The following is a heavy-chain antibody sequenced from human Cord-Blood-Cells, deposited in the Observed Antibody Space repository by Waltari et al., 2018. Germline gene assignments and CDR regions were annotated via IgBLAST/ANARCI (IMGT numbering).Heavy chain of an antibody. CDR2: INPNSGGT. CDR1: GYTFTGYY. J-gene: IGHJ4*02. CDR3: AKFSSSGSYYFDY. D-gene: IGHD3-10*01. Sequence: QVQLVQSGAEVKKPGASVKVSCTASGYTFTGYYMHWVRQAPGQGLEWMGWINPNSGGTNYAQKFQGWVTMTRDTSISTAYMELSRLRSDDTAVYYCAKFSSSGSYYFDYWGQGTLVTVSS. V-gene: IGHV1-2*04.